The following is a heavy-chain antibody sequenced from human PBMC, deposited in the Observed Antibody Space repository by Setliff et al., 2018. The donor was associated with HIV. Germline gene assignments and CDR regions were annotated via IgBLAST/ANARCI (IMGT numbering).Heavy chain of an antibody. CDR1: GDSISSGSYY. CDR2: IFSTGST. V-gene: IGHV4-61*09. D-gene: IGHD6-19*01. CDR3: ARGSAVTGTLEY. Sequence: SETLSLTCTVSGDSISSGSYYWSWVRQPAGKGLEWIGHIFSTGSTNYNPSLKSRVIMSADTSKNQFSLRLTSLTAADTAMYYCARGSAVTGTLEYWGQGTLVTVSS. J-gene: IGHJ4*02.